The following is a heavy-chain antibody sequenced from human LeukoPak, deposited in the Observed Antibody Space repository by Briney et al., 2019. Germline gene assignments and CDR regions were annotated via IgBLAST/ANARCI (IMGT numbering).Heavy chain of an antibody. CDR3: ARSGSTGYYPNYYYYYMDV. Sequence: ASVKVSCKASGYTFTSYGISWVRQAPGQGLEWMGWISAYNGNTNYAQKLQGRVTMTTDTSTSTAYMELRSLRSDDTAVYYCARSGSTGYYPNYYYYYMDVWGKGTTVTISS. CDR2: ISAYNGNT. J-gene: IGHJ6*03. D-gene: IGHD3-9*01. CDR1: GYTFTSYG. V-gene: IGHV1-18*01.